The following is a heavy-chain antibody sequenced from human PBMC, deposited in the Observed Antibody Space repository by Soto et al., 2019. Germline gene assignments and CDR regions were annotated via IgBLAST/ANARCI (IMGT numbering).Heavy chain of an antibody. J-gene: IGHJ5*02. CDR1: GFTVSSNY. CDR3: ARDVGYYYDSSGRAPSSNWFDP. V-gene: IGHV3-53*02. Sequence: EVQLVETGGGLIQPGGSLRLSCAASGFTVSSNYMSWVRQAQGKGLEWVSVNYSGGSTYYADSVKGRFTISRDNSKNTLYLQTNSLRAEDTAVYYCARDVGYYYDSSGRAPSSNWFDPWGQGTLVTVSS. D-gene: IGHD3-22*01. CDR2: NYSGGST.